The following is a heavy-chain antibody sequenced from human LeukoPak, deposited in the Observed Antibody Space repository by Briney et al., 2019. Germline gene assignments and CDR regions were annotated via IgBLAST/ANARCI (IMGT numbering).Heavy chain of an antibody. Sequence: GGSLRLSCAASGFTFSSYSMNWVRQAPGKGLEWVSSISSSSSYIYYADSVKGRFTISRDNAKNSLYLRMNSLRAEDTAVYHCARDMSGDCSGGSCYLFDYWGQGTLVTVSS. CDR1: GFTFSSYS. D-gene: IGHD2-15*01. CDR3: ARDMSGDCSGGSCYLFDY. CDR2: ISSSSSYI. V-gene: IGHV3-21*01. J-gene: IGHJ4*02.